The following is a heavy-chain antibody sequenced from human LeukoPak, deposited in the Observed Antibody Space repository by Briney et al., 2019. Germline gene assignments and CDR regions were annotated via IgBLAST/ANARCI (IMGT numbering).Heavy chain of an antibody. J-gene: IGHJ3*02. Sequence: PGGSLRLSCAASGFTFSSYSMNWVRQAPGKGLEWVSYISSSSSTIYYADSVKGRFTISRDNAKNSLYLQMNSLRAEDTAVYYCARGPHVVVVPAAKGYAFDIWGQGTMVTVSS. V-gene: IGHV3-48*04. CDR1: GFTFSSYS. D-gene: IGHD2-2*01. CDR2: ISSSSSTI. CDR3: ARGPHVVVVPAAKGYAFDI.